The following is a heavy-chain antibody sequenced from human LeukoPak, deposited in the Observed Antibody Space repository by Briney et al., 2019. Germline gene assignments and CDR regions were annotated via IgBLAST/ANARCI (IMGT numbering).Heavy chain of an antibody. V-gene: IGHV3-53*01. Sequence: GGSLRLSCAASGFTVSSNFMSWVRQAPGKGLEWVSTIYAGGNTYYADSVKGRFTISRDNAKNSLYLQMNSLRDEDTAVYYCARDKEDYAWGSYRPSSDDWGQGTLVTVSS. CDR2: IYAGGNT. CDR1: GFTVSSNF. J-gene: IGHJ4*02. CDR3: ARDKEDYAWGSYRPSSDD. D-gene: IGHD3-10*01.